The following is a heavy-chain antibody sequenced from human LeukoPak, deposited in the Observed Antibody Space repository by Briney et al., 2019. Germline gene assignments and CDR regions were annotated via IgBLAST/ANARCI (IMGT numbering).Heavy chain of an antibody. J-gene: IGHJ6*02. D-gene: IGHD2-2*01. CDR3: ARQRPDSFRGMEL. CDR1: GGSISSSNW. CDR2: IYHSGST. V-gene: IGHV4-4*02. Sequence: SGTLSLTCVDSGGSISSSNWWTWVRQPPGKGLEWIGDIYHSGSTKYNSSLEGRVTMSVDNSKNQISLILYSVTAADSAVYYCARQRPDSFRGMELWGQGTTVTVSS.